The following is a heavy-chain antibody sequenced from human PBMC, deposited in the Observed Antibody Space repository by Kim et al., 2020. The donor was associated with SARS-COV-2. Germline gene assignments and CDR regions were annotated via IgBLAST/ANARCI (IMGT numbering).Heavy chain of an antibody. CDR2: ISYDGNNA. CDR3: ARDPGTVPAIRSHYYYGMDV. J-gene: IGHJ6*02. CDR1: GFTFSSFS. V-gene: IGHV3-30*04. D-gene: IGHD2-21*02. Sequence: GGSLRLSCAASGFTFSSFSMHWVRQAPGKGLEWVAVISYDGNNAYYADSVKGRFTISRDNFEKTLYLQMNSLRIDDSAVYYCARDPGTVPAIRSHYYYGMDVSSQGTTVTV.